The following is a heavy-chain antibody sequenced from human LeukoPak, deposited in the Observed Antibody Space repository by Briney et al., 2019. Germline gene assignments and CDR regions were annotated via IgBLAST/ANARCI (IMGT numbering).Heavy chain of an antibody. CDR3: ARDFSSTSSWWFDP. J-gene: IGHJ5*02. CDR1: GYTFTSYY. CDR2: INPSGGST. V-gene: IGHV1-46*01. Sequence: GASVKVSCKASGYTFTSYYMHWVRQAPGQGLEWMGIINPSGGSTSYAQKFQGRVTMTRDMSTRTDYMELSSLRYEDTAVYYCARDFSSTSSWWFDPWGQGTLVIVSS. D-gene: IGHD2-2*01.